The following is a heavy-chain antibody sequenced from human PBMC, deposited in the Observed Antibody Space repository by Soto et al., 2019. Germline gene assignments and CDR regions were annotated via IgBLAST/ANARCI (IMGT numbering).Heavy chain of an antibody. CDR3: TRLSPDSMALADNWFAP. D-gene: IGHD3-22*01. CDR2: IRRKSKNYAS. J-gene: IGHJ5*02. CDR1: GFDFSGSA. Sequence: EVQLVQSGGGLVQPGGSLKLSCAASGFDFSGSAIHWVRQASGKGLEWVGRIRRKSKNYASAYGASENGRFTISRDDLPNTAYLQMNSLKSQDTPVYYCTRLSPDSMALADNWFAPWRQATLVTVSS. V-gene: IGHV3-73*01.